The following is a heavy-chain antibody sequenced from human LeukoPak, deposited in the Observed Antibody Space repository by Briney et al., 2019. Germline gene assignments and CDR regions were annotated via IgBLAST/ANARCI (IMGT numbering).Heavy chain of an antibody. D-gene: IGHD2-2*01. J-gene: IGHJ5*02. Sequence: PSQTLSLTCAVSGGSISSGGYSWSWIRQPPGKGLEWIGYIYRSGSTYYNPSLKSRVTISVDRSKNQFSLKLSSVTAADTAVYYCARGSIGYCSSTSCLNWFDPWGQGTLVTVSS. CDR3: ARGSIGYCSSTSCLNWFDP. CDR2: IYRSGST. V-gene: IGHV4-30-2*01. CDR1: GGSISSGGYS.